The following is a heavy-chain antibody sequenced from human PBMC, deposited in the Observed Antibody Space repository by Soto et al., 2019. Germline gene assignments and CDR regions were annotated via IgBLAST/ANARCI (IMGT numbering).Heavy chain of an antibody. CDR3: ARDAAVFDY. CDR2: IYYSGST. V-gene: IGHV4-59*01. Sequence: SEPLSLTCTFSGCSISSYYWSWIRQPPGKGLEWIGYIYYSGSTNYNPSLKSRVTISVDTSKNQFSLKLSSVTAADTAVYYCARDAAVFDYWGQGILVTVSS. D-gene: IGHD2-15*01. J-gene: IGHJ4*02. CDR1: GCSISSYY.